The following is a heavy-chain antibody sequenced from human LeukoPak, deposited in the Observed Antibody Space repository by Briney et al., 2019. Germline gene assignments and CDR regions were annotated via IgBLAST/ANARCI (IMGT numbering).Heavy chain of an antibody. V-gene: IGHV4-34*01. Sequence: SETLSLTCAVYGGSFRGYYWSWIRQPPGKGLEWIGEINHSGSTNYNPSLKSRVTISVDTSKNQFSLKLSSVTAADTAVYYCASYYCSSTSCRRGDFDYWGQGTLVTVSS. D-gene: IGHD2-2*01. J-gene: IGHJ4*02. CDR1: GGSFRGYY. CDR2: INHSGST. CDR3: ASYYCSSTSCRRGDFDY.